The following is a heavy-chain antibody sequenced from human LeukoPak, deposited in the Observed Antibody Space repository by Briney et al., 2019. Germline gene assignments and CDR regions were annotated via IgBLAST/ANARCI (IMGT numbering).Heavy chain of an antibody. CDR2: ISWDGGTT. Sequence: GGSLRLSCAASGFTFDVYAMHWVRQAPGKGLEWVSLISWDGGTTYYADSVKGRFTISRDNSKNSLYLQMNSLRAEDTAVYYCARDQTHGDYDLYYYMDVWGKGTTVTISS. D-gene: IGHD4-17*01. CDR1: GFTFDVYA. CDR3: ARDQTHGDYDLYYYMDV. V-gene: IGHV3-43D*03. J-gene: IGHJ6*03.